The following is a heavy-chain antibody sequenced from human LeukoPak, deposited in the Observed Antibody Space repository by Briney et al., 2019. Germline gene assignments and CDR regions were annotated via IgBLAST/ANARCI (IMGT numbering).Heavy chain of an antibody. V-gene: IGHV1-18*01. CDR3: ARGDLYYDILTGYRSDYNWFDP. J-gene: IGHJ5*02. Sequence: ASVKVSCKASGYTFTTYGISWVRQAPGQGLEWMGWISAYNGNTNYAQKFQGRVTITADESTSTAYMELSSLRSEDTAVYYCARGDLYYDILTGYRSDYNWFDPWGQGTLVTVSS. D-gene: IGHD3-9*01. CDR1: GYTFTTYG. CDR2: ISAYNGNT.